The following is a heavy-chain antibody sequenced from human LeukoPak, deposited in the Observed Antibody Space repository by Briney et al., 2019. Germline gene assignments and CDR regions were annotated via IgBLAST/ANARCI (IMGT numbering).Heavy chain of an antibody. CDR2: IKQDGSEK. CDR3: AKERRGFYMDA. Sequence: PGGSLRLSCAASGFTFSSYWMSWVRQAPGKGLEWVANIKQDGSEKYYVDSVKGRFTISRDNAKNSLYLQMNSLRAEDTAVYYCAKERRGFYMDAWGTGTTVTISS. CDR1: GFTFSSYW. V-gene: IGHV3-7*01. J-gene: IGHJ6*03.